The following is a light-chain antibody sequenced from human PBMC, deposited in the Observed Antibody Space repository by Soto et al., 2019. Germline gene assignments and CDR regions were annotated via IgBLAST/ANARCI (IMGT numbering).Light chain of an antibody. J-gene: IGKJ3*01. CDR1: QSVSSSY. V-gene: IGKV3-20*01. Sequence: EIVLTQSPGTLSLSPGERATLSCRASQSVSSSYLAWYQQKPGQAPRLLIYGASSRATGIPDRFSGSGSGTDFTLTISRREPEDCAVYYCQQYGSSPVTFGPGTKVDIK. CDR3: QQYGSSPVT. CDR2: GAS.